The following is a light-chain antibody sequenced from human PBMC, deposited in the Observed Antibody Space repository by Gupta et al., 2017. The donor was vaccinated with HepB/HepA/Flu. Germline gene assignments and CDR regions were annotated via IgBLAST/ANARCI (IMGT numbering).Light chain of an antibody. CDR2: GTS. Sequence: EVVLTQSPDTLYFSPGERASLTCKSSQSVSSSYLAWYQQKPGQAPRLLIYGTSTRANGIPDRFSGSGCGTEFTLTINTRDPADFAVYNCQQKSKSPWTFGQGTRVEVK. CDR3: QQKSKSPWT. CDR1: QSVSSSY. V-gene: IGKV3-20*01. J-gene: IGKJ1*01.